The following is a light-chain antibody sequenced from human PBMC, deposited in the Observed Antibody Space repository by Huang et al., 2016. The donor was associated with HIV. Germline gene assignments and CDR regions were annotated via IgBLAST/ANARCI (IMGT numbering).Light chain of an antibody. CDR2: GAS. Sequence: EVVMTQSPVTLYVSPGERVTLSCRASQSISSDLDWYQQKSGQAPRLRIYGASTRAAGIPARFSGSGSGTEFTLTISSLQSGDIAVYYCQQYNDWPPGDTFGQGTKLQIK. CDR1: QSISSD. J-gene: IGKJ2*01. CDR3: QQYNDWPPGDT. V-gene: IGKV3-15*01.